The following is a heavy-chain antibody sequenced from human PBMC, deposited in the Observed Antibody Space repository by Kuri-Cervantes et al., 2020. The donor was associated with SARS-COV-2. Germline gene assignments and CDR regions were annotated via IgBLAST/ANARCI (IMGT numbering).Heavy chain of an antibody. D-gene: IGHD2-8*01. CDR3: VSETFGVLDS. Sequence: GGSLRLSCAASGLTFTNSWISWVRQAPGKGLEWVANINQDGSEKHSVDSVRGRFTISRDDAANSVDLLLNSLRVEDTPVYYCVSETFGVLDSWGQGSLVTVSS. CDR2: INQDGSEK. V-gene: IGHV3-7*01. CDR1: GLTFTNSW. J-gene: IGHJ4*02.